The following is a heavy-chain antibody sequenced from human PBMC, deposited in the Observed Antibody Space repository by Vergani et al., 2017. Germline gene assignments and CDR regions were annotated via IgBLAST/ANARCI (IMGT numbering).Heavy chain of an antibody. J-gene: IGHJ6*03. CDR1: GGSFTSYH. V-gene: IGHV4-34*01. CDR3: ARVNTETNGHLYYYYYVDV. CDR2: VDHTGRP. Sequence: QVQLQQWGGGLLKPSETLSLTCVVNGGSFTSYHWTWIRQSPGEGLEWVGDVDHTGRPDYNPSLKSRLTMSLDKSRNQSSLTLNSVTATDTAIYFCARVNTETNGHLYYYYYVDVWVEGTAVTVS. D-gene: IGHD4-11*01.